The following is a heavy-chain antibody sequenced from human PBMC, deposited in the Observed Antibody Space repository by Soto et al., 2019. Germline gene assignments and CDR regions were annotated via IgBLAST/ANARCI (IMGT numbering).Heavy chain of an antibody. Sequence: EVHLLESGGGLVQPGGSLRLSCAASGFPFSDHAMHWVRQTPGKGLEWVSAITGRGDSTYYADSVKGRFTISRDNSKSTLYLQMMSLRAEDTAVYYCAKDLYVQPPSGWFDPWGQGTVVTVSS. CDR3: AKDLYVQPPSGWFDP. D-gene: IGHD1-26*01. CDR2: ITGRGDST. CDR1: GFPFSDHA. V-gene: IGHV3-23*01. J-gene: IGHJ5*02.